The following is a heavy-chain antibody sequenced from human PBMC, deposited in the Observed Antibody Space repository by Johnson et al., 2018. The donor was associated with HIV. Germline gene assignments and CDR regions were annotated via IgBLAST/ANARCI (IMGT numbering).Heavy chain of an antibody. CDR2: ISFDGTNK. CDR1: GFTFGDYG. CDR3: ARGPVDTAMGNDAFDI. Sequence: QVQLVESGGGVVRPGGSLRLSCAASGFTFGDYGMSWVRQVPGKGLEWVAVISFDGTNKYYADPVKGRFTISRDNAKNLVYLQMNSLRAEDTAVYYCARGPVDTAMGNDAFDIWGQGAMVSVSA. V-gene: IGHV3-30*03. D-gene: IGHD5-18*01. J-gene: IGHJ3*02.